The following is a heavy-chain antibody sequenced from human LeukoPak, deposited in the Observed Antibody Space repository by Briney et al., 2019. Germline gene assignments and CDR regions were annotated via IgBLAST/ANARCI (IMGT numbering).Heavy chain of an antibody. D-gene: IGHD3-22*01. Sequence: PSETLSLTCTVSGGSISSYYWSWIRQRPGKGLEWIGYIYYSGSTNYNPSLKSRVTISVDTSKNQFSLKLSSVTAADTAVYYCARHVRSGYYNYWGQGTLVILSS. CDR1: GGSISSYY. CDR3: ARHVRSGYYNY. J-gene: IGHJ4*02. CDR2: IYYSGST. V-gene: IGHV4-59*08.